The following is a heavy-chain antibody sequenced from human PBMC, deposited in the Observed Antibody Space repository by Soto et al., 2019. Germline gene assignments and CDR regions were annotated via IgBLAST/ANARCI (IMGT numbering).Heavy chain of an antibody. CDR1: GFTFAGYA. V-gene: IGHV3-9*03. CDR3: ARALGYAFDI. J-gene: IGHJ3*02. Sequence: SLRLYCAASGFTFAGYAMHWVRQAPGKGLEWVSGISWNSGSIGYADSVKGRFTISRDNAKNTLYLQMGSLRAEDMAVYYCARALGYAFDIWGQGTMVTVSS. CDR2: ISWNSGSI. D-gene: IGHD7-27*01.